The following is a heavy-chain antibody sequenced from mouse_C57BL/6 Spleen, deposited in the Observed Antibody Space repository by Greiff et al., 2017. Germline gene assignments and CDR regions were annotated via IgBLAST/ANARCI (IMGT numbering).Heavy chain of an antibody. CDR2: ISYDGSN. D-gene: IGHD1-1*01. J-gene: IGHJ3*01. CDR3: ASEAWIYYYGSSPAWFAY. CDR1: GYSITSGYY. Sequence: EVQLVESGPGLVKPSQSLSLTCSVTGYSITSGYYWNWIRQFPGNKLEWMGYISYDGSNNYNPSLKNRISITRDTSKNQFFLKLNSVTTEDTATYYCASEAWIYYYGSSPAWFAYWGQGTLVTVSA. V-gene: IGHV3-6*01.